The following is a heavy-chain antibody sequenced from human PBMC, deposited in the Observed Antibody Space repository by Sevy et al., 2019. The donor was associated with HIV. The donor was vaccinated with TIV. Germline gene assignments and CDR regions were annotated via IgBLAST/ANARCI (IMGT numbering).Heavy chain of an antibody. CDR1: GFTFNAYD. V-gene: IGHV3-30*18. Sequence: GGSLRLSCAVSGFTFNAYDMHWVRQAPGKGLEYMALISYDGGKKYYADSVKGRFTISRDNSENTLYLQMNNLRAEDTAVYYCAKDLYYDILTGDATDAFDMGAKGQWSPSPQ. CDR3: AKDLYYDILTGDATDAFDM. J-gene: IGHJ3*02. CDR2: ISYDGGKK. D-gene: IGHD3-9*01.